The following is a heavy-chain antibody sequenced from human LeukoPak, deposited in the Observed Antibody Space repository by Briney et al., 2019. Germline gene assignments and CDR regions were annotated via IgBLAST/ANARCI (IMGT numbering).Heavy chain of an antibody. J-gene: IGHJ4*02. D-gene: IGHD5-18*01. V-gene: IGHV3-30*03. CDR1: GFTFSSYG. CDR3: AISGYSYDRTPDY. CDR2: ISYDGSNK. Sequence: PGGSLRLSCAASGFTFSSYGMHWVRQAPGKGLEWVAVISYDGSNKYYADSVKGRFTISRDNSKNTLYLQMNSLRAEDTAVYYCAISGYSYDRTPDYWGQGTLVTVSS.